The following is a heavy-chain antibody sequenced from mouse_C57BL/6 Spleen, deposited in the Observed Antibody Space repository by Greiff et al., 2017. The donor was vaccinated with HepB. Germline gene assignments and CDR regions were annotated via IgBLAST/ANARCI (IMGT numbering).Heavy chain of an antibody. D-gene: IGHD2-4*01. CDR2: IWTGGGT. CDR1: GFSLTSYA. V-gene: IGHV2-9-1*01. J-gene: IGHJ2*01. CDR3: ARTSTMITTALDY. Sequence: VQGVESGPGLVAPSQSLSITCTVSGFSLTSYAISWVRQPPGKGLEWLGVIWTGGGTNYNSALKSRLSISKDNSKSQVFLKMNSLQTDDTARYYCARTSTMITTALDYWGQGTTLTVSS.